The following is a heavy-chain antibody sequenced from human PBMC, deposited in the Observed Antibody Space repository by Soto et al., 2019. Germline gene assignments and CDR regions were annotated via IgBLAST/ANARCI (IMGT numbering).Heavy chain of an antibody. CDR3: ANRSLCAPICRCYMDV. Sequence: QVQLVESGGGVVQPGRSLRLSCAASGFTFSNNCMHWVRQAPGKGLEWVAIISFDGRNKHYADAVKGRCTISRDDSKSTLLLLMQSLRAKDTAVYYCANRSLCAPICRCYMDVWGTWNKVTAS. CDR2: ISFDGRNK. CDR1: GFTFSNNC. V-gene: IGHV3-30*18. J-gene: IGHJ6*03. D-gene: IGHD2-21*01.